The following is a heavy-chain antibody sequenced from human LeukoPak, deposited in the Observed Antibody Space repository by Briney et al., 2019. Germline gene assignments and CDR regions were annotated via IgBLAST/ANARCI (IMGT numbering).Heavy chain of an antibody. CDR2: ISSDEIST. CDR3: AKSGGTTGSMRFYMDV. J-gene: IGHJ6*03. D-gene: IGHD1-1*01. Sequence: GGSLRLPCAGSGFTFSSYWMLWVRQAPGEGLVWVSRISSDEISTNYAASVRGRFTISRANAKNTLYLQMDSLRAEDTAVYYCAKSGGTTGSMRFYMDVWGKGTTVTVSS. V-gene: IGHV3-74*01. CDR1: GFTFSSYW.